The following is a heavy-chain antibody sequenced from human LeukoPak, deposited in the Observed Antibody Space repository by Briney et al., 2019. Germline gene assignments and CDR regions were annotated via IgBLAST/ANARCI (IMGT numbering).Heavy chain of an antibody. CDR3: ARLFAVVTRFFDY. D-gene: IGHD3-3*01. CDR1: GGSISSSNYY. V-gene: IGHV4-39*01. CDR2: IYYSGST. J-gene: IGHJ4*02. Sequence: SETLSLTCTVSGGSISSSNYYWGWIRQPPGKGLEWVGNIYYSGSTYYNPSLKSRVAISVDTSKNQFSLKLSSVAAADTAVYYCARLFAVVTRFFDYWGQGTLVTVSS.